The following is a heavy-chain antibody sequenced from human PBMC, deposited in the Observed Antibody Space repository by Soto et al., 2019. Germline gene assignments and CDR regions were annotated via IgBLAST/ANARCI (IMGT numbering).Heavy chain of an antibody. Sequence: GGSLRLSCAASGFTVSSNYMSWVRQAPGKGLEWVSVIYSGGSTYYADSVKGRFTISRHNSKNTLYLQMNSLRAEDTAVYYCARSHYYDSSGYYYYGMDVWGQGTTVTVSS. CDR2: IYSGGST. CDR1: GFTVSSNY. D-gene: IGHD3-22*01. V-gene: IGHV3-53*04. J-gene: IGHJ6*02. CDR3: ARSHYYDSSGYYYYGMDV.